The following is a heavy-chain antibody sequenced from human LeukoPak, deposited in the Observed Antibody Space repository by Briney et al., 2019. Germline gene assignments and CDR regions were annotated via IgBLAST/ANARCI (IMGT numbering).Heavy chain of an antibody. D-gene: IGHD2-15*01. CDR3: ARDGCSGGSCYFAWYFDL. CDR1: GYTFTSYY. J-gene: IGHJ2*01. Sequence: ASVKVSCKASGYTFTSYYMHWVRQAPGQGLEWMGWINPNSGGTNYAQKFQGRVTMTRDTSISTAYMELSRLRSDDTAVYYCARDGCSGGSCYFAWYFDLWGRGTLVTVSS. V-gene: IGHV1-2*02. CDR2: INPNSGGT.